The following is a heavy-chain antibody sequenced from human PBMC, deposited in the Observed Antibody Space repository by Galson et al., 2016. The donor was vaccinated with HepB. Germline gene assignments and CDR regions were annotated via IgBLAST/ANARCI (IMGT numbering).Heavy chain of an antibody. CDR1: GYSFNSYW. V-gene: IGHV5-51*01. CDR2: IYPADSDT. Sequence: QSGAEVKKPGESLKISCKASGYSFNSYWIGWVRQMPGKGLEWMGIIYPADSDTRYRPSFQGQVTISADGSTRIVYLQWSSLKASDSAMYYCATTAAVGSFDYWGQGTLVTVSS. CDR3: ATTAAVGSFDY. D-gene: IGHD6-13*01. J-gene: IGHJ4*02.